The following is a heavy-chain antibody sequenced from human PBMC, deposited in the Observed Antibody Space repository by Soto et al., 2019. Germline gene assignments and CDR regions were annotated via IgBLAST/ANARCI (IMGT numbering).Heavy chain of an antibody. CDR2: IYYSGST. V-gene: IGHV4-59*01. J-gene: IGHJ4*02. CDR1: GGSISSYY. D-gene: IGHD6-6*01. Sequence: PSETLSLTCTVSGGSISSYYWSWIRQPPGKGLEWIGYIYYSGSTNYNPSLKSRVTISVDTSKNQFSLKLSSVTAADTAVYYCARTWYSSSFSFDYWGQGTLVTVSS. CDR3: ARTWYSSSFSFDY.